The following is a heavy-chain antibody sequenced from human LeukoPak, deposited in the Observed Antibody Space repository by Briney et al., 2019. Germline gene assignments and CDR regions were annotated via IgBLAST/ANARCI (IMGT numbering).Heavy chain of an antibody. CDR2: IYTSGST. Sequence: SQTLSLTCTVSGGSISSGSYYWSWIRQPAGKGLEWIGRIYTSGSTNYNPSLKSRVTISVDTSKNQFSLKLSSVTAADTAVYYCARVVGDSSGYPMVFDYWGQGTLVTVSS. V-gene: IGHV4-61*02. CDR3: ARVVGDSSGYPMVFDY. CDR1: GGSISSGSYY. J-gene: IGHJ4*02. D-gene: IGHD3-22*01.